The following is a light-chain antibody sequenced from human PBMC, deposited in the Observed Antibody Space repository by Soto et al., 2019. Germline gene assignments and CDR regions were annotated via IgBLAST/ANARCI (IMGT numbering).Light chain of an antibody. CDR1: SSDVGGYNC. CDR3: SSYTSGGNYV. Sequence: QSVLTQPASVSGSPGQSIAISCTGTSSDVGGYNCVSWYQQHPGKAPKLMIFDVTNRPSGVSNRFSGSKSGNTASLTISGLQAEDEADYYCSSYTSGGNYVFGPGTKVTVL. CDR2: DVT. J-gene: IGLJ1*01. V-gene: IGLV2-14*01.